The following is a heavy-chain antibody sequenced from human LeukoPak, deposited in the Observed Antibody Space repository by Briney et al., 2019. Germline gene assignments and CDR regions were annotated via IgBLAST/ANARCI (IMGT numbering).Heavy chain of an antibody. Sequence: ASVKVSCKASGYTFTSYYIHWVRQAPGQGLEWMGIISPSGGSTSYAQKFQGRVTMTRDTSTSTVYMELSSLRSDDTAVYYCARDLPSLGYYYYYMDVWGKGTTVTVSS. CDR2: ISPSGGST. CDR3: ARDLPSLGYYYYYMDV. D-gene: IGHD7-27*01. CDR1: GYTFTSYY. J-gene: IGHJ6*03. V-gene: IGHV1-46*01.